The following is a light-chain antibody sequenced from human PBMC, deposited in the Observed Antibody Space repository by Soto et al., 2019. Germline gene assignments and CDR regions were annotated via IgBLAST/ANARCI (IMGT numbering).Light chain of an antibody. V-gene: IGKV1-27*01. Sequence: DIEMTQSPSSLSTSVGDRVTITCRASQGISYYLAWYQQKPWKVPKLLIFAASTLQPGVPSRFSGSGSGTDFTLTISSLQAEDVGTYYCQNYNSAPLTFGGGTKVEIK. CDR2: AAS. CDR3: QNYNSAPLT. CDR1: QGISYY. J-gene: IGKJ4*01.